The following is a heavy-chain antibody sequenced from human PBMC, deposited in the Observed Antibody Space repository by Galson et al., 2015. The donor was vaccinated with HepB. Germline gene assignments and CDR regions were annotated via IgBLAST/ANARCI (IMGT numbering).Heavy chain of an antibody. CDR2: ISAYNGNT. J-gene: IGHJ4*02. V-gene: IGHV1-18*01. CDR3: AKDSRGVFCAGSNCYLDY. D-gene: IGHD2-15*01. CDR1: GYNFTSFG. Sequence: SVKVSCKASGYNFTSFGITWVRQAPGQGLELMGWISAYNGNTKYAQKFQDRVTLTTDVSTNTAYMELRSLKSDDTAVYYCAKDSRGVFCAGSNCYLDYWGQGSLVTVSS.